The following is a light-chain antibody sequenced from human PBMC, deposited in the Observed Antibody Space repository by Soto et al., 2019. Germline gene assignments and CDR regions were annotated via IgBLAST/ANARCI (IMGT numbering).Light chain of an antibody. CDR2: YVN. J-gene: IGLJ1*01. Sequence: QSALTQPRSVSGSPGQSVTISCTGTSSDVGGYYYVSWFQQHPGKAPKLLIYYVNKRPSGVPDRFSASKSGTTASLTISGLQVEDEADYYCYSYAGSYTFYVFGTGTKVTVL. CDR3: YSYAGSYTFYV. CDR1: SSDVGGYYY. V-gene: IGLV2-11*01.